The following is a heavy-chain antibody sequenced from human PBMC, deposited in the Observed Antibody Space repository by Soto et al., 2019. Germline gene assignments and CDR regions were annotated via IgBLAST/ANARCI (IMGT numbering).Heavy chain of an antibody. CDR3: AKDRGSSSTTCYTSELDY. V-gene: IGHV3-23*01. CDR1: GFTFSRFA. D-gene: IGHD2-2*02. Sequence: GGSLRLSCAASGFTFSRFAMNWVRQAPGKGLEWVSRISDSGAGTYYADSVKGRFTISRDNSKNTLYLQMHSLRAEDTAVYYCAKDRGSSSTTCYTSELDYWGQGTLVTVSS. CDR2: ISDSGAGT. J-gene: IGHJ4*02.